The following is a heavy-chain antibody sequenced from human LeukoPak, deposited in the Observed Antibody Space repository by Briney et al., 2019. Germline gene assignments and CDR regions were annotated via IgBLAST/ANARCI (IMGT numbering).Heavy chain of an antibody. Sequence: SQTLSLTCAISGDSVSSNSAAWNWIRQSLSRGLEWLGRTYYRSEWYNDYALSVKSRITINPDTSKNQFSLQLNSVTPEDTAVYYCAKSKLGENGFDIWGQGTVVTVSS. CDR2: TYYRSEWYN. V-gene: IGHV6-1*01. CDR3: AKSKLGENGFDI. D-gene: IGHD7-27*01. CDR1: GDSVSSNSAA. J-gene: IGHJ3*02.